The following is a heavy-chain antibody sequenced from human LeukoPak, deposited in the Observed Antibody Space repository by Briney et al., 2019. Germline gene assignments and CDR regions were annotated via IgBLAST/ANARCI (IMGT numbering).Heavy chain of an antibody. J-gene: IGHJ5*02. V-gene: IGHV4-34*01. CDR3: ARGSRFGIVVVTAKNWFDP. CDR2: INHSGST. Sequence: SETLSLTCAVYGGSFSGYYWSWIRQPPGKGLEWIGEINHSGSTNYNPSLKSRVTISVDTSKNQFSLKLSSVTAADTAVYYCARGSRFGIVVVTAKNWFDPWGQGTLVTVSS. D-gene: IGHD2-21*02. CDR1: GGSFSGYY.